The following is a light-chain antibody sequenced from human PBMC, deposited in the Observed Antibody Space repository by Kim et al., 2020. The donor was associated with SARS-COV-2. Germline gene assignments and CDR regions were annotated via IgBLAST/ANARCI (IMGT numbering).Light chain of an antibody. V-gene: IGKV3-11*01. CDR3: QQRSNWPPIFT. J-gene: IGKJ3*01. Sequence: PGERATLSGRASQSVSSYLAWYQQKAGQPPRLLIYDVSNRATGIPARFSGSGSGTDFTLTISSLEPEDFAVYYCQQRSNWPPIFTFGPGTKVDIK. CDR1: QSVSSY. CDR2: DVS.